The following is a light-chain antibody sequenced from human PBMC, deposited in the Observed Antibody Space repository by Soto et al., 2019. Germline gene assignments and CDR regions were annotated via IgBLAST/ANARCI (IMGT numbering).Light chain of an antibody. CDR2: WAS. Sequence: DIVMTQPPDSLAVSLGERATINCKSSQSVLYSSNNKNYLAWYQQKPGQPPKLLIYWASTRESGVPDRFSGSGSGTDFTLTISSPQAEDVAVYYCQQYYSTPPYTFGQGTKLEIK. V-gene: IGKV4-1*01. CDR3: QQYYSTPPYT. J-gene: IGKJ2*01. CDR1: QSVLYSSNNKNY.